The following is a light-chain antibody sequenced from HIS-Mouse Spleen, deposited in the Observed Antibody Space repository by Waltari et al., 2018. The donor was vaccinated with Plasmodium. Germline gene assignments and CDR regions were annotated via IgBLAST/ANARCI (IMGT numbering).Light chain of an antibody. V-gene: IGKV3-11*01. J-gene: IGKJ4*01. Sequence: EIVLTQSPATLSLSPVERATLSCRASQSVSSYLAWYQQKPGQAPRLLLYDASNRATGIPARFSGSASGTDFTLTISSLEPEDFAVYYCQQRSNWPSLTFGGGTKVEIK. CDR3: QQRSNWPSLT. CDR2: DAS. CDR1: QSVSSY.